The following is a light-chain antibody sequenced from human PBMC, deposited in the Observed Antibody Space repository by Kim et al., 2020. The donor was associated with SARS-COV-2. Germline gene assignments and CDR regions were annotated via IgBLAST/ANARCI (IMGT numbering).Light chain of an antibody. J-gene: IGKJ5*01. CDR2: YAS. CDR1: QSVSNN. CDR3: QQYEDWPPIT. V-gene: IGKV3-15*01. Sequence: SPGERATLSCRASQSVSNNLAWYQHKPGQAPRLLMYYASIRATGIPDRFSGSGSGTQFTLTISRLQSEDSAVYYCQQYEDWPPITFGQGTRLEIK.